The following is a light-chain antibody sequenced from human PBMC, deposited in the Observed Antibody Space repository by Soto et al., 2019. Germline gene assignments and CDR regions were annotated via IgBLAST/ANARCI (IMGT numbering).Light chain of an antibody. V-gene: IGKV1-9*01. J-gene: IGKJ4*01. CDR3: QQLNGYPLT. CDR1: QGISSY. CDR2: DAS. Sequence: DIQLTQSPSFLSASVGDRVTVTCRASQGISSYLAWYQQKPGKAPTLLIYDASTLQGGVPSRFSGSGSGTEFTLTISSLQPDDFATYCCQQLNGYPLTFGGGTKVEIK.